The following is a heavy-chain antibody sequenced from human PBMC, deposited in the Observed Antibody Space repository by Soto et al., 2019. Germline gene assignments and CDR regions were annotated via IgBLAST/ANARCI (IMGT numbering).Heavy chain of an antibody. CDR1: ALTFTSSA. CDR2: IVVGSGNT. CDR3: AADSSGHSSDAFDI. Sequence: SVKVSLRASALTFTSSAVQWVRQARGQRLEWIGWIVVGSGNTNYAQKFQERVTITRDMSTSTAYMELSSLRSEDTAVYYCAADSSGHSSDAFDIWGQGTMVTVSS. V-gene: IGHV1-58*01. J-gene: IGHJ3*02. D-gene: IGHD3-22*01.